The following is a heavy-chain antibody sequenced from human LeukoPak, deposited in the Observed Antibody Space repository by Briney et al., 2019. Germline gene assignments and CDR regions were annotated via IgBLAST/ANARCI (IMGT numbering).Heavy chain of an antibody. CDR2: IYYSGST. D-gene: IGHD6-19*01. V-gene: IGHV4-39*01. J-gene: IGHJ6*02. Sequence: SETLSLTCTVSGGSISSSSYYWGWIRQPPGKGLEWIGSIYYSGSTYYNPSLKSRVTISVDTSKNQFSLKLSSVTAADTAVYYCARGKGGSGWYWGLPLGYYYGMDVWGQGTTVTVSS. CDR1: GGSISSSSYY. CDR3: ARGKGGSGWYWGLPLGYYYGMDV.